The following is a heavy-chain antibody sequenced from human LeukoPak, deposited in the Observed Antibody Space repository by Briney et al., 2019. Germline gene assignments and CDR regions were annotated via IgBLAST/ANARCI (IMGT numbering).Heavy chain of an antibody. CDR1: GFTFSGYV. CDR3: AREGDAFDI. Sequence: GGSLRLSCAASGFTFSGYVISWVRQAPGKGPQWVADISGSGGSTYYADSVKGRFSVSRDNTKNSVFLQMNSLRAEDTAVYYCAREGDAFDIWGQGTMVTVSS. V-gene: IGHV3-23*01. D-gene: IGHD3-10*01. CDR2: ISGSGGST. J-gene: IGHJ3*02.